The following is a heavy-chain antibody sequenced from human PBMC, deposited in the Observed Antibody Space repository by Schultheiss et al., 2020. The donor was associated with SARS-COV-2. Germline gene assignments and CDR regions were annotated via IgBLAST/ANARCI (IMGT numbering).Heavy chain of an antibody. V-gene: IGHV3-23*01. CDR2: ISGSGGST. CDR1: GFTFSSYA. J-gene: IGHJ3*02. CDR3: ARYCGGDCYDAFDI. D-gene: IGHD2-21*01. Sequence: GESLKISCAASGFTFSSYAMSWVRQAPGKGLEWVSAISGSGGSTYYADSVKGRFTISRDNSKNSLYLQMNSLRAEDTAVYYCARYCGGDCYDAFDIWGQGTMVTVSS.